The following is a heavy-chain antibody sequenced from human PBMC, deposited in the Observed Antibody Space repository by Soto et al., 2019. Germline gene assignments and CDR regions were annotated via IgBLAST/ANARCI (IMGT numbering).Heavy chain of an antibody. CDR2: INPNSGGT. V-gene: IGHV1-2*04. D-gene: IGHD6-13*01. CDR1: GYTFTGYY. J-gene: IGHJ6*02. Sequence: GASVKVSCKASGYTFTGYYMHWVRQAPGQGLEWMGWINPNSGGTNYAQKYQGWVTMTRDTSISTAYMELSRLRSDDTAVYYCARGLPRTGYSSSWYSLINYGMDVWGQGTLVTVSS. CDR3: ARGLPRTGYSSSWYSLINYGMDV.